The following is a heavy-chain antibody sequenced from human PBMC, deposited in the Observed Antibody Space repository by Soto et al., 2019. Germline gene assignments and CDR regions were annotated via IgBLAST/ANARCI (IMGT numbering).Heavy chain of an antibody. D-gene: IGHD6-13*01. CDR2: IIPIFGTA. CDR1: GCAVTGSG. J-gene: IGHJ4*02. Sequence: VMVSSRAWGCAVTGSGVDWGGRGPGQGLEWMGGIIPIFGTANYAQKFQGRVTITADESTSTAYMELSSLRSEDTAVYYCAREAAAGLVYLDYRGQGTLVTVSS. V-gene: IGHV1-69*01. CDR3: AREAAAGLVYLDY.